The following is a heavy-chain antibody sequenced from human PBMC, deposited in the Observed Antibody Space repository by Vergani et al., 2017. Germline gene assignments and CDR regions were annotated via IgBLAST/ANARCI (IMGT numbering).Heavy chain of an antibody. J-gene: IGHJ2*01. CDR2: IIPIFGTA. CDR3: ARGPRYSSSSVGGNWYFDL. CDR1: GGTFSSYA. Sequence: QVQLVQSGAEVKKPGSSVKVSCKASGGTFSSYAISWVRQAPGQGLEWMVGIIPIFGTANYAQKFQGRVTITADESTSTAYMELSSLRSEDTAVYYCARGPRYSSSSVGGNWYFDLWGRGTLVTVSS. V-gene: IGHV1-69*01. D-gene: IGHD6-6*01.